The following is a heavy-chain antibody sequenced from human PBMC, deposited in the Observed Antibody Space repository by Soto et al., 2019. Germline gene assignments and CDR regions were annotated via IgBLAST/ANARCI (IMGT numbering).Heavy chain of an antibody. Sequence: QVQLVQSGAEVKKPGASVKVSCKASGYTFTSYYMHWVRQAPGQGLEWMGIINPSGGSTSYAQKFQGRVTMTRDTSTSTVYMELSSLRSEDTAVYYCAREYYYDSSGYYPLAFDLWGQGTMVTVSS. CDR1: GYTFTSYY. J-gene: IGHJ3*01. CDR2: INPSGGST. CDR3: AREYYYDSSGYYPLAFDL. V-gene: IGHV1-46*03. D-gene: IGHD3-22*01.